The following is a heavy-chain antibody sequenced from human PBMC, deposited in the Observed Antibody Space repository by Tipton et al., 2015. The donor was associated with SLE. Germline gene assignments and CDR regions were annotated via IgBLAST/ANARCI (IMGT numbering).Heavy chain of an antibody. CDR1: GGSISSGSYY. CDR3: ARGVAVAGTRANYLDY. V-gene: IGHV4-61*02. D-gene: IGHD6-19*01. J-gene: IGHJ4*02. CDR2: IYTSGST. Sequence: TLSLTCTVSGGSISSGSYYWSWIRQPAGKGLEWIGRIYTSGSTNYNPSLKSRVTISVDTSKNQFSLKLSSVTAADTAVYYCARGVAVAGTRANYLDYWGQGTLVTVSS.